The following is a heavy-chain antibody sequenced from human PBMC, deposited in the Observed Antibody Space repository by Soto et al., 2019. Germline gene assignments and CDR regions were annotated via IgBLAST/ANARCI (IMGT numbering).Heavy chain of an antibody. CDR2: IYYSGST. J-gene: IGHJ4*02. V-gene: IGHV4-39*01. CDR3: ARHLVRILHSS. CDR1: GGSISSSTYY. D-gene: IGHD2-8*01. Sequence: SETLSLTCTVSGGSISSSTYYWGWIRQPPGKGLEWIGSIYYSGSTYYNPSLKSRVTISVDTSKNQFSLKLSSVTAADTAVYYCARHLVRILHSSWGQGTLVTVSS.